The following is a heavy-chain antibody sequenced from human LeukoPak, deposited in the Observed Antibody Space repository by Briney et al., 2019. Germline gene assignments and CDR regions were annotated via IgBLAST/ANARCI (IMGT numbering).Heavy chain of an antibody. V-gene: IGHV1-2*02. CDR2: INPNSDT. CDR1: GYTFTDSY. D-gene: IGHD4-23*01. Sequence: ASVKVSCKASGYTFTDSYMHWMRQAPGQGLEWMGWINPNSDTSYAQKFQGRVTMTRDTSISTADMELNSLISDDTGVYYCARDRGGNSFDFWGQGTLVTVSS. CDR3: ARDRGGNSFDF. J-gene: IGHJ4*02.